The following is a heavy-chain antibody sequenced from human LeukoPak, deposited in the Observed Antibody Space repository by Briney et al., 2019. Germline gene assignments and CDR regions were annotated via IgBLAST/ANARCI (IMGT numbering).Heavy chain of an antibody. V-gene: IGHV1-18*01. CDR1: GYTFTSYG. Sequence: GASVKVSCKASGYTFTSYGISWVRQAPGQGLEWMGWISAYNGNTNYAQKLQGRVTMTTDTSTSTAYMELRSLRSDDTAVYYCARDLAPFSDYGGNSNWFDPWGQGTLVTVSS. J-gene: IGHJ5*02. D-gene: IGHD4-23*01. CDR3: ARDLAPFSDYGGNSNWFDP. CDR2: ISAYNGNT.